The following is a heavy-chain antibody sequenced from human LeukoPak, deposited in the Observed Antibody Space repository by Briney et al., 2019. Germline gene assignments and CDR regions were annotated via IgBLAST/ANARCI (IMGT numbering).Heavy chain of an antibody. Sequence: ASVKVSCKASGYTFTSYGIGWVRQAPGQGLEWMGWISAYNGNTNYAQKLQGRVTMTTDTSTSTAYMELRSLRSDDTAVYYCAKDAPYMAAAGTVIWGQGTLVTVSS. V-gene: IGHV1-18*01. J-gene: IGHJ4*02. CDR1: GYTFTSYG. D-gene: IGHD6-13*01. CDR2: ISAYNGNT. CDR3: AKDAPYMAAAGTVI.